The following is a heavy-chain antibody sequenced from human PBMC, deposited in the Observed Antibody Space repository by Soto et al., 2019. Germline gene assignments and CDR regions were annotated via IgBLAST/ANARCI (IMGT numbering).Heavy chain of an antibody. CDR1: GFTFSNYA. CDR2: ISGRGGST. J-gene: IGHJ4*02. D-gene: IGHD6-13*01. CDR3: AKDQGSSWYEIDY. Sequence: EVQLLESGGGLVQPGGSLRLSCAASGFTFSNYAVTWFRKAPGKGLEWVSTISGRGGSTYYADSVKGRFTISRDNSKNTLYLQMNSLRAEDTAVYYCAKDQGSSWYEIDYWGQGTLVTVSS. V-gene: IGHV3-23*01.